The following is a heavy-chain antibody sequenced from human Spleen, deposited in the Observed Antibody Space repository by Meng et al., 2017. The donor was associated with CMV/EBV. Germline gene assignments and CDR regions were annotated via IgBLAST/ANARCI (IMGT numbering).Heavy chain of an antibody. V-gene: IGHV1-8*03. CDR2: MNPNSGNT. Sequence: ASVKVSCKASGYTFTSYDINWVRQATGQGLEWMGWMNPNSGNTGCAQKFQGRVTITRNTSISTAYMELSSLRSEDTAVYYCARAGGYSIGSWYKYWGQGTLVTVSS. J-gene: IGHJ4*02. CDR1: GYTFTSYD. D-gene: IGHD6-13*01. CDR3: ARAGGYSIGSWYKY.